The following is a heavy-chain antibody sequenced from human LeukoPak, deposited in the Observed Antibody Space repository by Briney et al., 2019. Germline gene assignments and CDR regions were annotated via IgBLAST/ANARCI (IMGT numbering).Heavy chain of an antibody. D-gene: IGHD4/OR15-4a*01. Sequence: KASETLPLTCAVYGGSFSGYYWSWIRQPPGKGLEWIGEINHSGSTNYNPSLKSRVTISVDTSKSQFSLKLSSVTAADTAVYYCARAPSGYQGGAMDAFDIWGQGTMVTVSS. CDR2: INHSGST. CDR3: ARAPSGYQGGAMDAFDI. J-gene: IGHJ3*02. CDR1: GGSFSGYY. V-gene: IGHV4-34*01.